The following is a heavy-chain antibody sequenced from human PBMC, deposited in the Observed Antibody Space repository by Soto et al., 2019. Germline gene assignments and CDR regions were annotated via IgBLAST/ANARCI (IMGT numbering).Heavy chain of an antibody. V-gene: IGHV3-74*01. CDR1: GFNFSNHW. CDR3: ARESGDWPLNWFDP. Sequence: VHLVESGGGLVQPGGSLRLSCAASGFNFSNHWMHWVRQRPGEGLVWVSRITSDGKSKAYAESVKGRFAISRDNAKNTLYLQMNCLKAEDTAVYYCARESGDWPLNWFDPWRQGTLVTVSS. D-gene: IGHD2-21*02. J-gene: IGHJ5*02. CDR2: ITSDGKSK.